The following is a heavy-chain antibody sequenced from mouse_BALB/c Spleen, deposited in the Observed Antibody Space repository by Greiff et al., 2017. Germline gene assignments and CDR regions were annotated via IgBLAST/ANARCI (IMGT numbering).Heavy chain of an antibody. Sequence: VQLKESGPGLVKPSQSLSLTCTVTGYSITSDYAWNWIRQFPGNQLEWMGYISYSGSTSYNPSLKSRISITRDTSKNQFFLQLNSVTTEDTATYYCARRANLLFDYWGQGTTLTVSS. CDR1: GYSITSDYA. J-gene: IGHJ2*01. D-gene: IGHD3-3*01. CDR2: ISYSGST. V-gene: IGHV3-2*02. CDR3: ARRANLLFDY.